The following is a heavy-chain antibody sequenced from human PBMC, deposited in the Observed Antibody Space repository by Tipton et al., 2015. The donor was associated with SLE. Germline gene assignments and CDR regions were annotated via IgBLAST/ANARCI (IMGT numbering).Heavy chain of an antibody. Sequence: TLSLTCTVSGGSISSYYWSWIRQSPGKGLEWIGYIYTSGSTNYNPSLKSRVTISADTSKNQFSLKLSSVTAADTAVYYCASGGYVGWLQSWGQGTLVTVSS. CDR3: ASGGYVGWLQS. V-gene: IGHV4-4*08. CDR2: IYTSGST. J-gene: IGHJ4*02. D-gene: IGHD5-24*01. CDR1: GGSISSYY.